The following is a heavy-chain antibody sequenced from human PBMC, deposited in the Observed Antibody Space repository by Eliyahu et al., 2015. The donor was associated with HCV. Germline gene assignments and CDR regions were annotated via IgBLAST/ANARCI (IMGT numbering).Heavy chain of an antibody. D-gene: IGHD3-22*01. V-gene: IGHV3-23*01. J-gene: IGHJ3*01. CDR1: GFXFSSYV. Sequence: EVQLLESGGGLVQPGGSLXLSCAASGFXFSSYVMTWVHQAPGKGLEWVAAXSGSSFSTYHADSVKGRFTISRDNPKNTLHLQMNSLRAEDTAVYYCAKGSGYFDGSGTDAFDVWGQGTMVTVFS. CDR3: AKGSGYFDGSGTDAFDV. CDR2: XSGSSFST.